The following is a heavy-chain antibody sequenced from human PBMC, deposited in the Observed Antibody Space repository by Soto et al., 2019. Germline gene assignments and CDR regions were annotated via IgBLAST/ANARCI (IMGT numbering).Heavy chain of an antibody. V-gene: IGHV4-39*01. J-gene: IGHJ4*02. CDR3: ARRIALYDSSGYYYVSAYFDY. CDR1: GGSISSSSYY. CDR2: SYYSGST. Sequence: QLQLQESGPGLVKPSETLSLTCTVSGGSISSSSYYWGWIRQPPGKGLEWIGSSYYSGSTYYNPSLKSRVAISVDTSKNQFSLKLSSVTAADTAVYYCARRIALYDSSGYYYVSAYFDYWGQGTLVTVSS. D-gene: IGHD3-22*01.